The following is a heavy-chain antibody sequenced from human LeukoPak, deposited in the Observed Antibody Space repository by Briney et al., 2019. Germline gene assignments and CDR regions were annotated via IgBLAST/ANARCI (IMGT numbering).Heavy chain of an antibody. CDR3: ARLGYNWNYVGSDP. CDR2: INHSGST. V-gene: IGHV4-34*01. J-gene: IGHJ5*02. D-gene: IGHD1-7*01. Sequence: SETLSLTCAVYGGSFSGYYWSWIRQPPGKGLEWIGEINHSGSTNYNPSLKSRVTISVDTSKNQFSLKLSSVTAADTAVYYCARLGYNWNYVGSDPWGQGTLVTVSS. CDR1: GGSFSGYY.